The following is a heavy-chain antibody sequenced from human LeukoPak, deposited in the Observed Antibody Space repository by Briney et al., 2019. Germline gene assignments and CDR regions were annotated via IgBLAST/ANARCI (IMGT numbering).Heavy chain of an antibody. Sequence: SETLSRTCTVSGGSISSYYWSWIRQPPGKGLEWIGYIYYSGSTNYNPSLKSRVTISVDTSKNQFSLKLSSVTAADTAVYYCARGSYGGNLDYWGQGTLVTVSS. CDR3: ARGSYGGNLDY. CDR2: IYYSGST. J-gene: IGHJ4*02. D-gene: IGHD4-17*01. V-gene: IGHV4-59*01. CDR1: GGSISSYY.